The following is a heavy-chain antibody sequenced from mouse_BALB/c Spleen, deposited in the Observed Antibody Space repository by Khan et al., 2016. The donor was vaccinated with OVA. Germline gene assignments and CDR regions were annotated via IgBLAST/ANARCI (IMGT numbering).Heavy chain of an antibody. CDR3: ARGGRFITTATWFAY. D-gene: IGHD1-2*01. CDR2: IDPSDRSI. Sequence: QVRLQQSGAELVMPGASVKMYCKSSGYTFTSYWMHWVKQRPGQGLEWIGVIDPSDRSITYNQKFKDKATLTVDTSSSTAYMQLSSLTSEDSAVYYCARGGRFITTATWFAYWGQGTLVTVSA. V-gene: IGHV1-59*01. J-gene: IGHJ3*01. CDR1: GYTFTSYW.